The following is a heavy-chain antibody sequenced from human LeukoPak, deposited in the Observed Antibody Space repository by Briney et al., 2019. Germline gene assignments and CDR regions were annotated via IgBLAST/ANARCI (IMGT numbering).Heavy chain of an antibody. Sequence: SETLSLTCAVYGGSFSGHYWSWIRQPPGKGLEWIGEINHSGSTNYNPSLKSRVTISVDTSKNQFSLKLSSVTAADTAVYYCARSRLLWFGEFSPYYYYGMDVWGQGTTVTVSS. CDR3: ARSRLLWFGEFSPYYYYGMDV. CDR1: GGSFSGHY. J-gene: IGHJ6*02. D-gene: IGHD3-10*01. V-gene: IGHV4-34*01. CDR2: INHSGST.